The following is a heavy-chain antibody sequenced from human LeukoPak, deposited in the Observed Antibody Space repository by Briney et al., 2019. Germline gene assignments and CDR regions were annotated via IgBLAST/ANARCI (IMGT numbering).Heavy chain of an antibody. CDR1: GFTFSSYA. Sequence: PGGSLRLSCAASGFTFSSYAMHWVRQDPGKGLEWVAVISYDGSDKYYAASVKGRFTISRDNSKNRLYLQMNSLRAEDTAVYYCARTGSGSYYNYYYYGMDVWGQGTTVTVSS. CDR3: ARTGSGSYYNYYYYGMDV. CDR2: ISYDGSDK. D-gene: IGHD3-10*01. J-gene: IGHJ6*02. V-gene: IGHV3-30-3*01.